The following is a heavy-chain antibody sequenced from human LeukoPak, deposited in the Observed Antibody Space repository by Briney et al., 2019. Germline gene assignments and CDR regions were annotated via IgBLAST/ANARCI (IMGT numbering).Heavy chain of an antibody. CDR1: GGSFSGYY. CDR3: ARTYYDSSGYYPQAEYFQH. J-gene: IGHJ1*01. CDR2: INHSGST. Sequence: SETLSLTCAVYGGSFSGYYWSWIRQPPGKGLEWIGEINHSGSTNYNPSLKSRVTISVDTSKNQFSLKLSSVTAADTAVYYCARTYYDSSGYYPQAEYFQHWGQGTLVTVSS. V-gene: IGHV4-34*01. D-gene: IGHD3-22*01.